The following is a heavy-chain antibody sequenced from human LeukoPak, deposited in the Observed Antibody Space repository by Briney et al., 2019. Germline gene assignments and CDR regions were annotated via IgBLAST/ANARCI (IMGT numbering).Heavy chain of an antibody. J-gene: IGHJ4*02. CDR2: ISGSGGST. V-gene: IGHV3-23*01. D-gene: IGHD3-16*02. Sequence: GGSLRLSCAASGFTFSSYAMSWVRQAPGKGLEWVSAISGSGGSTYYADSVKGRFTISRDNSKNTLYLQMNSLRAEDTAVYYCAKDPRYYDYVWGSYRTDPVDYWGQGTLVTVSS. CDR3: AKDPRYYDYVWGSYRTDPVDY. CDR1: GFTFSSYA.